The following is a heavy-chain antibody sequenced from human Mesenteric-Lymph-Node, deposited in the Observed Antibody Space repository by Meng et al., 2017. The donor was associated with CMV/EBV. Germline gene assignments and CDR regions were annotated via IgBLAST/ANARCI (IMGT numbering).Heavy chain of an antibody. J-gene: IGHJ4*02. V-gene: IGHV4-30-2*01. CDR2: IYHSGST. D-gene: IGHD3-10*01. CDR3: ARGGFGELLSFDF. CDR1: CHSIRSSGYS. Sequence: VSCHSIRSSGYSWSWIRQPPGKGLEWIGYIYHSGSTYYNPSFKTRVIISVDRSKNQFSLKLSSVTAADTAVYYCARGGFGELLSFDFWGQGTLVTVSS.